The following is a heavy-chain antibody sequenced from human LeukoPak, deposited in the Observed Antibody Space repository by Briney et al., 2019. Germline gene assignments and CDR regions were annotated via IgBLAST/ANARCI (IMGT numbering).Heavy chain of an antibody. CDR2: INHSGST. J-gene: IGHJ4*02. D-gene: IGHD3-10*01. Sequence: SETLSLTCAVYGGSFSGYYWSWIRQPPGKGLEWIGEINHSGSTNYNPSLKSRVTISVDTSKNQFSLKLSSVTAADTAVYYCARGSMVRGVMGFDYWGQGTLVPSPQ. CDR3: ARGSMVRGVMGFDY. CDR1: GGSFSGYY. V-gene: IGHV4-34*01.